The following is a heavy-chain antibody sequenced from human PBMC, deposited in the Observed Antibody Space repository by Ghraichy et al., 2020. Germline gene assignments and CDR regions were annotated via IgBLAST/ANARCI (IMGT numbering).Heavy chain of an antibody. Sequence: LSLTCAASGFTFSSYAMSWVRQAPGKGLEWVSAISGSGGSTYYADSVKGRFTISRDNSKNTLYLQMNSLRAEDTAVYYCAKDRGGIIWYDAFDIWGQGTMVTVSS. V-gene: IGHV3-23*01. CDR2: ISGSGGST. CDR3: AKDRGGIIWYDAFDI. J-gene: IGHJ3*02. D-gene: IGHD3-16*01. CDR1: GFTFSSYA.